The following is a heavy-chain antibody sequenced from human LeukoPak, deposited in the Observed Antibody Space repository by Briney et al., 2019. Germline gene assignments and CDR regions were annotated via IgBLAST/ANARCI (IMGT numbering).Heavy chain of an antibody. V-gene: IGHV3-23*01. CDR3: AKAPVTSCRGAYCYPFDY. CDR1: GFTFSSYA. CDR2: MSGTGGST. D-gene: IGHD2-21*01. J-gene: IGHJ4*02. Sequence: GGSLRLSCAASGFTFSSYAMTWVRQAPGKGLEWVSAMSGTGGSTYYADSVKGRFTISRDSSKDTLYLQMNSLRAEDAAVYYCAKAPVTSCRGAYCYPFDYWGQGTLVTVSS.